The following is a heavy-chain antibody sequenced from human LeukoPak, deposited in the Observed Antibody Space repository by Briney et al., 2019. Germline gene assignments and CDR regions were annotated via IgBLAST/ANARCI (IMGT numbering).Heavy chain of an antibody. CDR1: GGSFSSYY. CDR3: ARNHNWNFDY. Sequence: SETLSLTCAFYGGSFSSYYWTWIRQPPGKGLEWIGEINHSGSTNYNPSLERRVIILIDTSKNQFSLQLGSVPAADTAVYYCARNHNWNFDYWGQGSLVPVSS. V-gene: IGHV4-34*01. CDR2: INHSGST. J-gene: IGHJ4*02. D-gene: IGHD1-20*01.